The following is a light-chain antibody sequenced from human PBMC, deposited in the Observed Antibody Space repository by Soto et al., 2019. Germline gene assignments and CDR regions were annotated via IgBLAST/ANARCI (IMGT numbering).Light chain of an antibody. CDR3: QQGYSNPWT. J-gene: IGKJ1*01. Sequence: DIQMTQSPSSLSAPVGDRVTITCRASQSVNTYLHWYQQKPGKAPKLLIFAASNLQSGVPSRFSGSGSGTNFTLSLSSLQPEDFATYHRQQGYSNPWTFGQGTKVDIK. CDR2: AAS. V-gene: IGKV1-39*01. CDR1: QSVNTY.